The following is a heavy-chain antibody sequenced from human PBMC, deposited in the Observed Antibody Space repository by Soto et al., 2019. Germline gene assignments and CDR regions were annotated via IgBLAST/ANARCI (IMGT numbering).Heavy chain of an antibody. CDR1: GGSISSGPYY. CDR2: IYYSGTT. CDR3: ARPLSGIYYTVFDY. J-gene: IGHJ4*02. Sequence: QLQLQESGPGLVKPSETLSLTCTVSGGSISSGPYYWGWIRQPPGKGLEWIGGIYYSGTTYYNPSLESRVTMSVDTSKNQFSLDLSSVTAADTALYYCARPLSGIYYTVFDYWGQGTLVTVSS. D-gene: IGHD1-26*01. V-gene: IGHV4-39*01.